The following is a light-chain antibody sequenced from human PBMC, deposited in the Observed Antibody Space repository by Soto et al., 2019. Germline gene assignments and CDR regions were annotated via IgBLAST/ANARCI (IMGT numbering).Light chain of an antibody. Sequence: EIVMTQSPATLSVSPGERATLSCRASQSINNNLAWYQQKRGQGPRLLIYGASSRATGTPARFSGSGSGTGFTLTSSRLQSEDFAIYYCQQYNDWPLTFGGGTKVEIK. J-gene: IGKJ4*01. CDR1: QSINNN. CDR3: QQYNDWPLT. CDR2: GAS. V-gene: IGKV3-15*01.